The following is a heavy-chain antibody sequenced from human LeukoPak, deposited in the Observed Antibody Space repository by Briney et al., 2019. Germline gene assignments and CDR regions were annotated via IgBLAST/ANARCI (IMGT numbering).Heavy chain of an antibody. Sequence: PVKVSCKASGGTFSSYAISWVRQAPGQGLEWMGGIIPIFGTANYAQKFQGRVTITADESTSTAYMELSSLRSEDTAVYYCARVPLAAAYLDYWGQGTLVTVSS. CDR3: ARVPLAAAYLDY. V-gene: IGHV1-69*13. J-gene: IGHJ4*02. CDR2: IIPIFGTA. CDR1: GGTFSSYA. D-gene: IGHD6-13*01.